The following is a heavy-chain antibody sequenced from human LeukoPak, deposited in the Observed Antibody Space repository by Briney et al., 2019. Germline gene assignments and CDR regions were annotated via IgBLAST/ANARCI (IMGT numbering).Heavy chain of an antibody. CDR1: GGTFSSYA. V-gene: IGHV1-69*04. Sequence: SVKVSCKASGGTFSSYAISWVRQAPRQGLEWMGRIIPILGIANYAQKFQGRVTITADKSTSTAYMELSSLRSEDTAVYYCARVGRSSGYAYWGQGTLVTVSS. CDR2: IIPILGIA. J-gene: IGHJ4*02. CDR3: ARVGRSSGYAY. D-gene: IGHD3-22*01.